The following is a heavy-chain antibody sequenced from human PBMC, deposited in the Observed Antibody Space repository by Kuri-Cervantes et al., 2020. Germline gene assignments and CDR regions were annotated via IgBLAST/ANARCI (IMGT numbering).Heavy chain of an antibody. CDR3: ARGYGSYAPFDY. Sequence: GESLKISCAASGFTFSSYGMHWVRQAPGKGLEWVSSISSSSSYIYYADSVKGRFTISRDNAKNSLYLQMNSLRAEDTAVYYCARGYGSYAPFDYWGQGTLVTVSS. CDR2: ISSSSSYI. V-gene: IGHV3-21*01. D-gene: IGHD1-26*01. CDR1: GFTFSSYG. J-gene: IGHJ4*02.